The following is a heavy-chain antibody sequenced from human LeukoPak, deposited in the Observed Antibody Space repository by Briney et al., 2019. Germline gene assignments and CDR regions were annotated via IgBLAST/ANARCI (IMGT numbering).Heavy chain of an antibody. CDR2: INAGNGNT. CDR1: GYTFTSYA. Sequence: GASVKVSCKASGYTFTSYAMHWVRQAPGQRLEWMGWINAGNGNTKYSQEFQGRVTITRDKSTSTAYMELSSLRSEDTAVYYCASGTTDIVVVPATLRNYYFDYWGQGTLVTVSS. V-gene: IGHV1-3*03. CDR3: ASGTTDIVVVPATLRNYYFDY. D-gene: IGHD2-2*01. J-gene: IGHJ4*02.